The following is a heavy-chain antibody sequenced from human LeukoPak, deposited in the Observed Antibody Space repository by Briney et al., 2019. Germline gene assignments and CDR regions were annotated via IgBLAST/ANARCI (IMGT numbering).Heavy chain of an antibody. CDR2: IFYTGSS. CDR3: ARGTRSSGLYY. D-gene: IGHD3-10*01. Sequence: SETLSLTCTVSGGSISSYYWSWIRQPPGKGLEWIGYIFYTGSSNYNPSLKSRVTMSVDRSKNQFSPRLSSVTAADTAVYYCARGTRSSGLYYWGQGTLVTVSS. CDR1: GGSISSYY. J-gene: IGHJ4*02. V-gene: IGHV4-59*01.